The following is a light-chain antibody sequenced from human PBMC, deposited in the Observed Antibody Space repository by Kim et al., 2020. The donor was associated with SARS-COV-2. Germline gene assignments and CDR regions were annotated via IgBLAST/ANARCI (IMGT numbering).Light chain of an antibody. J-gene: IGKJ2*01. CDR3: QHRSNWYT. CDR1: PSVSIY. CDR2: DAS. V-gene: IGKV3-11*01. Sequence: LALSPGDTAAPSCRASPSVSIYLAWYQHKPAQAPRLLISDASNRATGIPPRFTGSGSETDFTLTITSLEPEDSAVYYCQHRSNWYTFGQGTKLEI.